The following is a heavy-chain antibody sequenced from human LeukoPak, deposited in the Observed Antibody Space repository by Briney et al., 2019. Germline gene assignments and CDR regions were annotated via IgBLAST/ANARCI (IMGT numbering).Heavy chain of an antibody. CDR3: ARRGGLDY. Sequence: GESLQISCEGSGYSFSNYWIGWARQVPGKGLEWMGIIYPGDSNTKYNPSFQGQVTISADKSVSTAYLQWSSLKASDTAMYYCARRGGLDYWGQGTLVTVSS. V-gene: IGHV5-51*01. D-gene: IGHD3-10*01. CDR1: GYSFSNYW. CDR2: IYPGDSNT. J-gene: IGHJ4*02.